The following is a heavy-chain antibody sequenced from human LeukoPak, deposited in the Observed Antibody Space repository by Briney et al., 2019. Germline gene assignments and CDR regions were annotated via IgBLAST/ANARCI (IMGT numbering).Heavy chain of an antibody. Sequence: PSQTLSLTCTVSGGSISSGTYYWSWIRQPAGKGLEWIGRIYTSGSTNYNPSLKSRVTISIDTSKNQFSLRLSSVTAADTAVYYCAKSGGYGLIDYWGQGTLVTVSS. CDR3: AKSGGYGLIDY. V-gene: IGHV4-61*02. J-gene: IGHJ4*02. CDR1: GGSISSGTYY. D-gene: IGHD1-26*01. CDR2: IYTSGST.